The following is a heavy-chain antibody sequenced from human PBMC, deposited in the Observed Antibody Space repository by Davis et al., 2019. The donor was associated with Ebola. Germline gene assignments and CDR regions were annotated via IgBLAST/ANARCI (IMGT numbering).Heavy chain of an antibody. D-gene: IGHD2-15*01. CDR2: MNPHSGNT. J-gene: IGHJ5*02. CDR3: ARGPTYCTGGTCYRKSWLDP. CDR1: GYSFTSYD. V-gene: IGHV1-8*01. Sequence: AASVKVSCKASGYSFTSYDINWVRQATGQGLEWMGWMNPHSGNTGYAQKFQGRVTMTRNTSISTGYMELSSLRSEDTAVYYCARGPTYCTGGTCYRKSWLDPWGQGTLVTVSS.